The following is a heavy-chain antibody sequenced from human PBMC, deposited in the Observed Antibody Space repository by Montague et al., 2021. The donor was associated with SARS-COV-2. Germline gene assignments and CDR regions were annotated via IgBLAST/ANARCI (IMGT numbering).Heavy chain of an antibody. CDR1: GGSISSYY. CDR3: AGDRGRFWHFDL. J-gene: IGHJ2*01. D-gene: IGHD5-12*01. V-gene: IGHV4-59*01. Sequence: ESLSLTCTVSGGSISSYYWNWIRQSPGKGLEWIGYIYYSGSTKYNPSLKSRVTISVDTSKSQMSLRLNSVTAADTAVYYCAGDRGRFWHFDLWGRGTLVTVSS. CDR2: IYYSGST.